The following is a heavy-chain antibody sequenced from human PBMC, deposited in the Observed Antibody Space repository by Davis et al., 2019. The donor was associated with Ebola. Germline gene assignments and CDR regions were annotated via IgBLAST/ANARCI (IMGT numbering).Heavy chain of an antibody. J-gene: IGHJ4*02. Sequence: GESLKISCAASGFTVSSNYMSWVRQAPGKGLEWVSVIYSGGSTYYADSVKGRFTISRDNSKNTLYLQMNSLRAEDTAVYYCAKNRYSGAYNYFDYWGQGTLVSVSS. V-gene: IGHV3-53*01. CDR1: GFTVSSNY. CDR3: AKNRYSGAYNYFDY. D-gene: IGHD6-25*01. CDR2: IYSGGST.